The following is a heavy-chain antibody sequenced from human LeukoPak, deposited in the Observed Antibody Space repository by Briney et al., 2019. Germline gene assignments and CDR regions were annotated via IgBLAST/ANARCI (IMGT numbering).Heavy chain of an antibody. V-gene: IGHV3-30*18. Sequence: PGRSLRLSCAASGFTFSSYGMHWVRQAPGKGLEWVAVISYDGSNKYYADSAKGRFTISRDNSKNTLYLQMNSLRAEDTAVYYCAKTYYDFWSGYYDYWGQGTLVTVSS. CDR2: ISYDGSNK. CDR3: AKTYYDFWSGYYDY. D-gene: IGHD3-3*01. CDR1: GFTFSSYG. J-gene: IGHJ4*02.